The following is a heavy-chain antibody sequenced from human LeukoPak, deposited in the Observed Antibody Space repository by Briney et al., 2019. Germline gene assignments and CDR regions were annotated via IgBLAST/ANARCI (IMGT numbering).Heavy chain of an antibody. D-gene: IGHD3-22*01. CDR2: ISSNGGST. J-gene: IGHJ6*03. CDR3: AKSAEVDSGGYVYYYYYYMDV. Sequence: GGSLRLSCAASGFTFSSYAMHWVRQAPGKGLEYVSAISSNGGSTYYANSVKGRFTTSRDNSKNTLYLQMGSLRAEDMAVYYCAKSAEVDSGGYVYYYYYYMDVWGKGTTVTVSS. CDR1: GFTFSSYA. V-gene: IGHV3-64*01.